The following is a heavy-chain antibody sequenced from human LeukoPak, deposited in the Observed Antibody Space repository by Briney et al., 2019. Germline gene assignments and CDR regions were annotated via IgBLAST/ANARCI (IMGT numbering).Heavy chain of an antibody. Sequence: SETPSLTCAVSGASIAISNWWTWVRQPPEKGLEWIGEISHSGSTAYNPSLKSRVTISIDKSKNQLSLILTSVTAADTAMYYCAQVWGYWGQGTPVTVSS. J-gene: IGHJ4*02. CDR1: GASIAISNW. D-gene: IGHD3-16*01. CDR2: ISHSGST. V-gene: IGHV4-4*02. CDR3: AQVWGY.